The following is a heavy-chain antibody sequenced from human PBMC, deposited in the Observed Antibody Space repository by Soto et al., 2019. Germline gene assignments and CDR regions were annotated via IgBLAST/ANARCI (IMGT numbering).Heavy chain of an antibody. CDR1: GGSISSGGYY. CDR2: IYYSGST. CDR3: ASLPDYDILTGYYNAPALGTDV. V-gene: IGHV4-31*03. D-gene: IGHD3-9*01. Sequence: QVQLQESGPGLVKPSQTLSLTCTVSGGSISSGGYYWSWIRQHPGKGLEWIGYIYYSGSTYYNPSLKSRVTISVDTSKNQFSLKLSSVTAADTAVYYCASLPDYDILTGYYNAPALGTDVWGQGTTVTVSS. J-gene: IGHJ6*02.